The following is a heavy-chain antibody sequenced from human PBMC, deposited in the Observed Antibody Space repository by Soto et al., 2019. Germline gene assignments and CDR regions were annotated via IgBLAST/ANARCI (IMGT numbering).Heavy chain of an antibody. CDR2: IYYSGTT. CDR3: AIGQDGYPHEAFEI. J-gene: IGHJ3*02. CDR1: GGSITSPVYY. D-gene: IGHD5-12*01. V-gene: IGHV4-39*02. Sequence: SETLSLTCSVSGGSITSPVYYWGWVRQSPGKGLEWIGAIYYSGTTHYNPSLKSRVTISVDTSKNNFSLKVRSVTATDTAFYYCAIGQDGYPHEAFEIWGQATSVTVSS.